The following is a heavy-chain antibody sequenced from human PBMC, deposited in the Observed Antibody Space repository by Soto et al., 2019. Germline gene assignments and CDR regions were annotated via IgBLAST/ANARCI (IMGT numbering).Heavy chain of an antibody. J-gene: IGHJ5*02. CDR1: GFPFTSYA. D-gene: IGHD6-19*01. CDR2: ISAYNGGT. Sequence: ASVKVSCKASGFPFTSYAISWVRQAPGQGLEWMGWISAYNGGTNYAQNLRGRVTMTTDASTSTAYMELRSLRYDDTAVYYCARVLMAANNWFDPWGQGTLVTVSS. V-gene: IGHV1-18*01. CDR3: ARVLMAANNWFDP.